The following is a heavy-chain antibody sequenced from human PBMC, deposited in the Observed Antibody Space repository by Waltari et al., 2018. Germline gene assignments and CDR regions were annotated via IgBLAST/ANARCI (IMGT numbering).Heavy chain of an antibody. V-gene: IGHV3-7*01. J-gene: IGHJ4*02. CDR3: ARGSRAFDY. CDR2: IKQDGSEK. Sequence: EVQLVESGGGLVQPGGSLRLSCAASGFTFSRYWMTWVRQAPGKGLEWVANIKQDGSEKYYVDSVKGRFTISRDNAKNSLYLQMNSLRAEDTAMYYCARGSRAFDYWGQGTLVTVSS. CDR1: GFTFSRYW.